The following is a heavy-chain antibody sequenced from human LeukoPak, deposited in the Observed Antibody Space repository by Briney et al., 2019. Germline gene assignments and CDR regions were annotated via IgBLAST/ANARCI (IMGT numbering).Heavy chain of an antibody. V-gene: IGHV1-18*01. D-gene: IGHD2-2*01. CDR2: ISAYNGNT. Sequence: ASVKVSCKASGYTFTSYGINWVRQAPGQGLEWMGWISAYNGNTNYAQKLQGRVTMTTDTSTSTAYIELRSLRSDDTAVYYCARAYCSSTSCYVGAYYYYYYMDVWGKGTTVTVSS. CDR1: GYTFTSYG. J-gene: IGHJ6*03. CDR3: ARAYCSSTSCYVGAYYYYYYMDV.